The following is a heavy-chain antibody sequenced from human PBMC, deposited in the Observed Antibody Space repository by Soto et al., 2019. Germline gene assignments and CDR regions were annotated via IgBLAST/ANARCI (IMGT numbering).Heavy chain of an antibody. D-gene: IGHD2-21*02. V-gene: IGHV2-5*02. CDR3: AHAGVSDRLSFDH. CDR2: IYWDDDP. Sequence: QITLKESGPPLVRPAQPLTLTCAFSGFSLTTTSMGVAWIRQPPGKALEWRAHIYWDDDPRYSPSLKDRLTISKATTRSRVVLPISIMTPNYTATYFRAHAGVSDRLSFDHWGPGTLVTVSS. CDR1: GFSLTTTSMG. J-gene: IGHJ4*02.